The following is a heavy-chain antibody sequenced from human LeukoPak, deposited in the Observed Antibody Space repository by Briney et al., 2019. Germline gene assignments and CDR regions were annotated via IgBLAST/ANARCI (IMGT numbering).Heavy chain of an antibody. CDR1: GFTFSSYA. V-gene: IGHV3-23*01. Sequence: GRSLRLSCAASGFTFSSYAMHWVRQAPGKGLEWVSTISGGGGSTYYADSVKGRFTISRDNSKNTLYLQVNSLRAEDTAVYYCAKGGKWDVTPFDYWGQGTLVTVSS. J-gene: IGHJ4*02. D-gene: IGHD1-26*01. CDR2: ISGGGGST. CDR3: AKGGKWDVTPFDY.